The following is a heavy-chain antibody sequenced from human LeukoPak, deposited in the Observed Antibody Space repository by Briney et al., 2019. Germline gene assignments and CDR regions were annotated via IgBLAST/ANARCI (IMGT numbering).Heavy chain of an antibody. J-gene: IGHJ4*02. CDR2: IYYSGST. CDR1: GGSISSGDYY. V-gene: IGHV4-30-4*01. D-gene: IGHD5-18*01. Sequence: SETLSLTCTVSGGSISSGDYYWSWIRQPPGKGLEWIGYIYYSGSTYYNPSLKSRVTISVDTSKNQFSLKLSSVTAADMAVYYCARSRGRSYGSWGQGTLVTVSS. CDR3: ARSRGRSYGS.